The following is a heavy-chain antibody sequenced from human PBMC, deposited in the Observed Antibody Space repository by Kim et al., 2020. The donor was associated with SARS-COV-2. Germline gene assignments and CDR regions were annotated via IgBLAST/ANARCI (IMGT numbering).Heavy chain of an antibody. V-gene: IGHV4-34*01. CDR1: GGSFSGYY. D-gene: IGHD6-13*01. CDR3: ARGSGGGSSWYPGTRYYYGMDV. J-gene: IGHJ6*02. CDR2: INHSGST. Sequence: SETLSLTCAVYGGSFSGYYWSWIRQPPGKGLEWIGEINHSGSTNYNPSLKSRVTISVDTSKNQFSLKLSSVTAADTAVYYCARGSGGGSSWYPGTRYYYGMDVWGQGTTVTVSS.